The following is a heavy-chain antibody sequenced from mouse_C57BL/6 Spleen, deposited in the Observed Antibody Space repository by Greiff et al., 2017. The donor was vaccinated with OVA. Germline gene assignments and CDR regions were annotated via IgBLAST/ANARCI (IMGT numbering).Heavy chain of an antibody. V-gene: IGHV1-69*01. CDR3: ARYLNPYAMDY. CDR2: IDPSDSYT. D-gene: IGHD5-1*01. J-gene: IGHJ4*01. Sequence: QVQLKQPGAELVMPGASVKLSCKASGYTFTSYWMHWVKQRPGQGLEWIGEIDPSDSYTNYNQKFKGKSTLTVDKSSSTAYMQLSSLTSEDSAVYYCARYLNPYAMDYWGQGTSVTVSS. CDR1: GYTFTSYW.